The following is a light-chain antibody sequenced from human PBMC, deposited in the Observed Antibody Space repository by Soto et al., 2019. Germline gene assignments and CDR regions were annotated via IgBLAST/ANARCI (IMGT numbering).Light chain of an antibody. Sequence: ENVLTQSPGTLSLSPGERATLSCRASQSISRTYLSWYQQKPVPAPRLLIYATSRRAAGIPDLCSGSGSGTDFPRTISRLEHEYFAVYYCQQYGRSGTFGQGTKVEIK. V-gene: IGKV3-20*01. CDR2: ATS. CDR1: QSISRTY. CDR3: QQYGRSGT. J-gene: IGKJ1*01.